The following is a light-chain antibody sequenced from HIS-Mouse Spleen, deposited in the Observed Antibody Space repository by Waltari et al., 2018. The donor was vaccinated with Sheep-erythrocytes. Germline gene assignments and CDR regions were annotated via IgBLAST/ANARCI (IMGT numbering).Light chain of an antibody. CDR3: LSADSSGTYRV. J-gene: IGLJ3*02. Sequence: SYELTQPPSVSVSLGQMARITCSGEALPKKNAYWYQQKPGQFPVLVIYKDSERPSGIPERFSGSSSGTIVTLTISGVQAEDEADYYCLSADSSGTYRVFGGGTKLTVL. V-gene: IGLV3-16*01. CDR1: ALPKKN. CDR2: KDS.